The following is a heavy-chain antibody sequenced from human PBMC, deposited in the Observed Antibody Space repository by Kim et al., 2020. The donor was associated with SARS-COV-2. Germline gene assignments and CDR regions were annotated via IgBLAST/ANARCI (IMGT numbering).Heavy chain of an antibody. CDR3: ARDQYSSGWYGIVGTIYYYYGMDV. V-gene: IGHV3-30*04. Sequence: GGSLRLSCAASGFTFSSYAMHWVRQAPGKGLEWVAVISYDGSNKYYADSVKGRFTISRDNSKNTLYLQMNSLRAEDTAVYYCARDQYSSGWYGIVGTIYYYYGMDVWGQGTTVTVSS. CDR2: ISYDGSNK. CDR1: GFTFSSYA. D-gene: IGHD6-19*01. J-gene: IGHJ6*02.